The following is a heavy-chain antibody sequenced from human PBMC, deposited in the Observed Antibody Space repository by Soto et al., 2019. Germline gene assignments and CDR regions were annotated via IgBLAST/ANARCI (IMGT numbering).Heavy chain of an antibody. Sequence: EVQLVESGGGLVNPGGSLRLSCAASGVTFSYYPLHWVRRAPGKGLEWVSSISGVRDYIRYADSVKGRFAISRDNAKTSLYRQMNSLTAEDTAVYYCAREGVHNYTEYYFDYWGQGTLVTVSS. D-gene: IGHD3-10*01. V-gene: IGHV3-21*06. CDR1: GVTFSYYP. CDR3: AREGVHNYTEYYFDY. CDR2: ISGVRDYI. J-gene: IGHJ4*02.